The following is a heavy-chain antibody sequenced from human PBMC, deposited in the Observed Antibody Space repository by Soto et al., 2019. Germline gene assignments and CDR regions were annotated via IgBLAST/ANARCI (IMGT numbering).Heavy chain of an antibody. Sequence: SETLSLTCTVSGGSISSGDYYWSWIRQPPGKGLEWIGYIYYSGSTYYNPSLKSRVTISVDTSKNQFSLKLSSVTAADTAVYYCARTSYSSSWYPYYFDYWGQGTLVTVSS. D-gene: IGHD6-13*01. V-gene: IGHV4-30-4*01. J-gene: IGHJ4*02. CDR3: ARTSYSSSWYPYYFDY. CDR1: GGSISSGDYY. CDR2: IYYSGST.